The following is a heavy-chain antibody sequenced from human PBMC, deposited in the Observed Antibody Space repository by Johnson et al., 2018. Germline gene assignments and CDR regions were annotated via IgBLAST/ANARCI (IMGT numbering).Heavy chain of an antibody. CDR3: ARDRVEQWLVKNGMDV. J-gene: IGHJ6*02. CDR2: IWHDGTEK. CDR1: GFTFSSYG. D-gene: IGHD6-19*01. V-gene: IGHV3-33*01. Sequence: QVQLVESGGGVVQPGRSLRLSCVTSGFTFSSYGMHWVRQAPGKGLEWVAHIWHDGTEKDYADSVKGRFTISRDNSKNPLYLQMNSLRAEDRAVYFCARDRVEQWLVKNGMDVWGQGTTVIVSS.